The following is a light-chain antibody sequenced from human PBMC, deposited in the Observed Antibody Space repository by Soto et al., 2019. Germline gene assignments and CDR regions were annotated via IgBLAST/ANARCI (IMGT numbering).Light chain of an antibody. J-gene: IGKJ5*01. CDR3: QQADSLPLVT. CDR2: GAS. CDR1: QSVSSN. Sequence: EIVMTQSPATLSVSPGERATLSCRASQSVSSNLAWYQQKPGQAPRLLIYGASTRATGIPARFSGSGSGTEFTLTISSLQSEDFAVYYCQQADSLPLVTFGQGTRLDLK. V-gene: IGKV3-15*01.